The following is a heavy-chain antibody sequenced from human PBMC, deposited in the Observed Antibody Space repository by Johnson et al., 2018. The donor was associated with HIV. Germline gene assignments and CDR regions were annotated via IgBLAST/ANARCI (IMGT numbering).Heavy chain of an antibody. CDR3: AKDSSFSYYYSDAFDI. Sequence: QVQLVESGGGVVQPGRSLRLSCATSGFTFSSFGMHWVRQAPGKGLEWVAVISYDGSNKYYADSVKGRFIISRDNSKNTLYLQMNSLRSEDTAVYYCAKDSSFSYYYSDAFDIWGQGTVVTVSS. CDR2: ISYDGSNK. CDR1: GFTFSSFG. D-gene: IGHD3-10*01. V-gene: IGHV3-30*18. J-gene: IGHJ3*02.